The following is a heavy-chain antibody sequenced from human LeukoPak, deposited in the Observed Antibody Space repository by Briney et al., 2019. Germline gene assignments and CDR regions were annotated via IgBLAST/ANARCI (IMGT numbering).Heavy chain of an antibody. J-gene: IGHJ6*04. CDR2: ISDSGRTK. D-gene: IGHD3-10*02. CDR1: GFTFSNYE. CDR3: AELGITMIGGV. V-gene: IGHV3-48*03. Sequence: GGSLRLSCAASGFTFSNYEVNWVRQAPGKGLEWVSYISDSGRTKYYADSVKGRFTISRDNAKNSLYLQMDSLRAEDTAVYYCAELGITMIGGVWGKGTTVTISS.